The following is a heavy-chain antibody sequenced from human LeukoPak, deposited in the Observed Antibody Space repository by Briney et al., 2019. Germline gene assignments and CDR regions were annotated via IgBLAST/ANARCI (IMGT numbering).Heavy chain of an antibody. CDR3: ARTTEGGYTYDYFYYYYMDV. D-gene: IGHD5-18*01. CDR2: IYYTGST. Sequence: SETLSLTCTISGGSISNYYWNWIRQPPGKGLEWIGYIYYTGSTNYNPSLKSRVTMSVDTSKNQFSLKLSSVTAADTAVYYCARTTEGGYTYDYFYYYYMDVWGKGTTVTISS. CDR1: GGSISNYY. J-gene: IGHJ6*03. V-gene: IGHV4-59*01.